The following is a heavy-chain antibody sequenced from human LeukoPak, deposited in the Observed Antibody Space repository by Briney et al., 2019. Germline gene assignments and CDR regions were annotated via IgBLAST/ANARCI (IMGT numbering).Heavy chain of an antibody. Sequence: GGSLRLSCAASGFTFSSYALHWVRQAPGKGLEYVSAISSNGGSTYYANSVKGRFTISRDNSKNTLYLQMGSLRAEDMAVYYCARGPFSSSWYLYYFDYWGQGTLVTVSS. CDR3: ARGPFSSSWYLYYFDY. V-gene: IGHV3-64*01. CDR1: GFTFSSYA. D-gene: IGHD6-13*01. J-gene: IGHJ4*02. CDR2: ISSNGGST.